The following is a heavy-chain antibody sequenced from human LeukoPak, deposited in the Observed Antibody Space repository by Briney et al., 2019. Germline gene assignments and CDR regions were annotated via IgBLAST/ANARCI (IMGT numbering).Heavy chain of an antibody. CDR2: IIPIFGTA. CDR3: ARALAYCGGDCYGPLDN. J-gene: IGHJ4*02. V-gene: IGHV1-69*13. D-gene: IGHD2-21*02. Sequence: SVKVSCKASGYTFTSYGISWVRQAPGQGLEWMGGIIPIFGTANYAQKFQGRVTITADESTSTAYMELSSLRSEDTAVYYCARALAYCGGDCYGPLDNWGQGTLVTVSS. CDR1: GYTFTSYG.